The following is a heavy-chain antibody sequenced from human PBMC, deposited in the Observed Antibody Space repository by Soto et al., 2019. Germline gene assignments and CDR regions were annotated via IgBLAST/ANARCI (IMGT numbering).Heavy chain of an antibody. Sequence: QVQLQESGPGQVKPSETLSLTCSVSDGSISTYYWSWVRQPPGKGMEWIGYISSSGSVNYNPSLKSRVTMSLDTSKNQFSLRLTSVTAADTAVYYCARGGYRGYYYYTDVWGKGTTVTVSS. CDR2: ISSSGSV. CDR3: ARGGYRGYYYYTDV. V-gene: IGHV4-59*01. J-gene: IGHJ6*03. D-gene: IGHD1-1*01. CDR1: DGSISTYY.